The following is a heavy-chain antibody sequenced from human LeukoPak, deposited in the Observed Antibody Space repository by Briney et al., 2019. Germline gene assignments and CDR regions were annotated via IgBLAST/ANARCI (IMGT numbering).Heavy chain of an antibody. D-gene: IGHD6-13*01. CDR3: ARVGSSSWYGAIDY. Sequence: PSETLSLTCTVSGGSISGYYWSWIRQPPGKGLEWIGYIYYSGSTNYNPSLKSRVTISVDTSKNQFSLKLSSVTAADTAVYYCARVGSSSWYGAIDYWGQGTLVTLSS. J-gene: IGHJ4*02. V-gene: IGHV4-59*01. CDR1: GGSISGYY. CDR2: IYYSGST.